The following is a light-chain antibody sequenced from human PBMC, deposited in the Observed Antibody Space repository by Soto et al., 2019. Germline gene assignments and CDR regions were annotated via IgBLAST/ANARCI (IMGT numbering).Light chain of an antibody. V-gene: IGKV1-39*01. Sequence: DIEMPQSPSSLSASVGERVTITCRASQSIGVSLNWFQKKPGKAPELVIYGASSLPSGFPPRFRGGGSGTDFTLTISSLEHEEFATCYCQESFRSLVNFGHGTTVYIK. CDR1: QSIGVS. CDR2: GAS. J-gene: IGKJ3*01. CDR3: QESFRSLVN.